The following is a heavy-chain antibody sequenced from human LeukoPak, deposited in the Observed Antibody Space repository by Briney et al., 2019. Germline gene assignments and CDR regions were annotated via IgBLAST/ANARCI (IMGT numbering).Heavy chain of an antibody. Sequence: PSETLSLTCAVDGGSFSGYYWSWIRQPPGKGLEGVGEINHSGSTNYNPSLKSRVTISVDTSKNQFSLKLSSVTAADTAVYYCARYGTWYSSPFDYWGQGTLVTVSS. J-gene: IGHJ4*02. D-gene: IGHD6-13*01. V-gene: IGHV4-34*01. CDR1: GGSFSGYY. CDR3: ARYGTWYSSPFDY. CDR2: INHSGST.